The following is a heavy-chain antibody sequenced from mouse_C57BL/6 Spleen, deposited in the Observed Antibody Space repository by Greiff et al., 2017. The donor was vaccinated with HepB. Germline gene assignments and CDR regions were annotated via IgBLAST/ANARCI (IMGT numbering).Heavy chain of an antibody. Sequence: EVKLMESGGGLVKPGGSLKLSCAASGFTFSSYAMSWVRQTPEKRLEWVATISDGGSYTYYPDNVKGRFTISRDNAKNNLYLQMSHLKSEDTAMYYCARRPDGYYGYFDVWGTGTTVTVSS. V-gene: IGHV5-4*03. CDR1: GFTFSSYA. CDR3: ARRPDGYYGYFDV. CDR2: ISDGGSYT. J-gene: IGHJ1*03. D-gene: IGHD2-3*01.